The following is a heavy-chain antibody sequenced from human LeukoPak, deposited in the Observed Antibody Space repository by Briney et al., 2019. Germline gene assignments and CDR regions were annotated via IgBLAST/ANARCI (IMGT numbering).Heavy chain of an antibody. Sequence: PSETLSLTCTVSGDSISSSYWSWIRQPPGKGLEWIGHIYFVGSTDYNPSLKSRVTISLDTSKNLFSLKLSSVTAADTAVYYCARDQSRRGGDWFDPWGQGTLVTVSS. J-gene: IGHJ5*02. CDR1: GDSISSSY. CDR2: IYFVGST. CDR3: ARDQSRRGGDWFDP. D-gene: IGHD3-10*01. V-gene: IGHV4-59*01.